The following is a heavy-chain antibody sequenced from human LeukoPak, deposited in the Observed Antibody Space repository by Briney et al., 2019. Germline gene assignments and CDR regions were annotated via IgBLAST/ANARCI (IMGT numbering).Heavy chain of an antibody. CDR1: GYSLTELS. V-gene: IGHV1-24*01. Sequence: ASVKVSCKVSGYSLTELSMHWVRQVPGKGLEWMGGLDPEDGETIYAQKFQGRVTMAEDTSADTAYMELSSLRSEDTAVYYCATARTAWLIGHFDYWGQGTLVTVSS. J-gene: IGHJ4*02. CDR3: ATARTAWLIGHFDY. CDR2: LDPEDGET. D-gene: IGHD3-9*01.